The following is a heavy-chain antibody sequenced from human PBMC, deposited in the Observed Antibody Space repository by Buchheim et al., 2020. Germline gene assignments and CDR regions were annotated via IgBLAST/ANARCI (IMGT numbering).Heavy chain of an antibody. V-gene: IGHV3-30-3*01. CDR2: ISYDGSNK. D-gene: IGHD6-6*01. J-gene: IGHJ6*02. CDR3: AREYSTSPQGMDV. CDR1: GFTFSSYA. Sequence: QLQLVESGGGMVQPGRSLRLSCAVSGFTFSSYAMHWVRQAPGKGLEWVAVISYDGSNKYYADSVKGRFTISRANSKTTLYLQMNSLRAEDTAVYYCAREYSTSPQGMDVWGQGTT.